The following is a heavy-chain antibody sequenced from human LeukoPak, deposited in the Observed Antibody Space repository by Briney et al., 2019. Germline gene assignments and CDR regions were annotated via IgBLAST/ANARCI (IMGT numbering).Heavy chain of an antibody. CDR1: GFTFSSYS. CDR3: AREVVGATGEY. V-gene: IGHV3-21*01. CDR2: ISSSSSYI. J-gene: IGHJ4*02. Sequence: GGSLRLSCAASGFTFSSYSMNWVRQAPGKGLEWVSSISSSSSYIYYVDSVKGRFTISRDNAKNSLYLQMNSLRAEDTAVYYCAREVVGATGEYWGQGTLVTVSS. D-gene: IGHD1-26*01.